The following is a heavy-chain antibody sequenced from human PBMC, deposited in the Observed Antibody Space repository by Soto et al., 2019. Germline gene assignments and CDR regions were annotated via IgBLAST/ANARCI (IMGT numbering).Heavy chain of an antibody. CDR2: IIPMFGTA. V-gene: IGHV1-69*12. J-gene: IGHJ4*02. D-gene: IGHD5-12*01. CDR1: GGTFSTYA. Sequence: QVQLVQSGAEVKKPESSVKVSCKAPGGTFSTYAISWVRQAPGQGLEWMGGIIPMFGTANYAQRFQDRVTITADESTNTVYMELSSLRSDDTAVYFCASGIRLWLRRINNGYSGWGQGTLVTVSS. CDR3: ASGIRLWLRRINNGYSG.